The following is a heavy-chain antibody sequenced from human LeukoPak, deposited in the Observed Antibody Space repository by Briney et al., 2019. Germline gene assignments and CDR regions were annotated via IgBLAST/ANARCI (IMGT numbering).Heavy chain of an antibody. Sequence: PSQTLSLTCTVSGGSISSGSYYWSWIRQPAGKGLEWIGRIYTSGSTNYSPSLKSRVTISVDTSKNQFSLKLSSVTAADTAVYYCARDREAPYDFWSGYLGGGNWFDPWGQGTLVTVSS. J-gene: IGHJ5*02. CDR2: IYTSGST. CDR1: GGSISSGSYY. D-gene: IGHD3-3*01. CDR3: ARDREAPYDFWSGYLGGGNWFDP. V-gene: IGHV4-61*02.